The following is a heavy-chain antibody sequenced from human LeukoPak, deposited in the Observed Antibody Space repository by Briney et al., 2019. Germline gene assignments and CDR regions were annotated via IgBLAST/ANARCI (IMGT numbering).Heavy chain of an antibody. J-gene: IGHJ5*02. V-gene: IGHV1-2*02. CDR3: ARAHIATIFGVVITAEQDWFDP. CDR2: INPNSGGT. D-gene: IGHD3-3*01. Sequence: ASVKVSCKASGYTFTGYYMHWVRQAPGQGLEWMGWINPNSGGTNYAQKFQGRVTMTRDTSISTAYMELSSLRSEDTAVYYCARAHIATIFGVVITAEQDWFDPWGQGTLVTVSS. CDR1: GYTFTGYY.